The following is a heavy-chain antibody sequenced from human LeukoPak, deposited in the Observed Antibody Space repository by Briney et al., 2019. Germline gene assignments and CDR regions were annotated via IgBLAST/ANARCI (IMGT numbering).Heavy chain of an antibody. V-gene: IGHV3-21*01. J-gene: IGHJ6*03. Sequence: GGSLRLSCAASGFTFSSYGMNWVRQAPGKGLEWVSSISSSSSYIYYADSVKGRFTISRDNAKNSLYLQMNSLRAEDTAVYYCARVPSTTVTTIHYYYYMDVWGKGTTVTVSS. D-gene: IGHD4-17*01. CDR3: ARVPSTTVTTIHYYYYMDV. CDR1: GFTFSSYG. CDR2: ISSSSSYI.